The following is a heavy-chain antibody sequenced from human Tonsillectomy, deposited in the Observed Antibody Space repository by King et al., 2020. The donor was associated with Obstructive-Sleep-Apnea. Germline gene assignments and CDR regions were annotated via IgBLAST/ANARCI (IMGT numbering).Heavy chain of an antibody. Sequence: QLVKSGYELKKPGASVTISCRTSGYNFPTYSMNWVRQAPGQGLEWMGYINTNTGNPTYAQAFTGRFVFSLDTSVSTAYLQISSLKPEDTAVYYCATLYYFDTSDYLASFDYWGQGTLVTVSS. CDR1: GYNFPTYS. J-gene: IGHJ4*02. CDR2: INTNTGNP. D-gene: IGHD3-22*01. CDR3: ATLYYFDTSDYLASFDY. V-gene: IGHV7-4-1*02.